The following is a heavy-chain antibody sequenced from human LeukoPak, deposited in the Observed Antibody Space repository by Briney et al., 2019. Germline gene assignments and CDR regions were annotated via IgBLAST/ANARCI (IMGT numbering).Heavy chain of an antibody. D-gene: IGHD6-13*01. V-gene: IGHV3-30-3*01. Sequence: PGRSLRLSCAASGFTFSSYAMHWVRQAPGKGLEWVAVISYDGSNKYYADSVKGRFTISRDNSKNTLYLQMNSLRAEDTAVYYCATIKGAPSSSWYRYWGQGTLVTVSS. CDR3: ATIKGAPSSSWYRY. CDR2: ISYDGSNK. J-gene: IGHJ4*02. CDR1: GFTFSSYA.